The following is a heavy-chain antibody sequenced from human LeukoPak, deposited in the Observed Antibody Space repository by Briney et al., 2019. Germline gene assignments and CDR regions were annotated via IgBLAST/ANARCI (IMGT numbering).Heavy chain of an antibody. Sequence: GGSLRLSCTASGFTFSNYAMTWVRQAPGKGLEWVSSISGTGGRTYSADSVKGRFTISRDNSKNTLYLQMKNLRVEHTAVYYCAKGLHGGVGYGVDVWGQGTTVSVSS. J-gene: IGHJ6*02. CDR2: ISGTGGRT. CDR1: GFTFSNYA. D-gene: IGHD3-16*01. V-gene: IGHV3-23*01. CDR3: AKGLHGGVGYGVDV.